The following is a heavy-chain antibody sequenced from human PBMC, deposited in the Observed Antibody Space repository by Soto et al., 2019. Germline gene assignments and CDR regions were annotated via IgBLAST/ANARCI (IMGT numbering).Heavy chain of an antibody. CDR3: ARVGDYIWGSYRADAFDI. J-gene: IGHJ3*02. CDR2: INHSGST. CDR1: GGFFIGYY. Sequence: SEALSLTCAVYGGFFIGYYWSWILQPPWKGLEWIGEINHSGSTNYNPSLKSRVTISVDTSKNQFSLKLSSVTAADTAVYYCARVGDYIWGSYRADAFDIWGQGTMVTVSS. V-gene: IGHV4-34*01. D-gene: IGHD3-16*02.